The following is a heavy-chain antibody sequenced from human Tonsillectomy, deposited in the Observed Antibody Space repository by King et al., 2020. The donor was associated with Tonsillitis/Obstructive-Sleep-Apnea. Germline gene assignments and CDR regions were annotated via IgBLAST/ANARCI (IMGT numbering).Heavy chain of an antibody. CDR2: ISYDGSNK. J-gene: IGHJ3*02. D-gene: IGHD3-9*01. CDR3: ARERAYDILTGHYPNVFDI. V-gene: IGHV3-30*04. Sequence: VQLVESGGGVVQPGRSLRLSCAASGFTFSTDAMHWVRQAPGKGLEWVAVISYDGSNKYYADSVKGRFTISRDNSKNTVYLQMNSLRAEDTAVYYCARERAYDILTGHYPNVFDIWGQGTMVTVSS. CDR1: GFTFSTDA.